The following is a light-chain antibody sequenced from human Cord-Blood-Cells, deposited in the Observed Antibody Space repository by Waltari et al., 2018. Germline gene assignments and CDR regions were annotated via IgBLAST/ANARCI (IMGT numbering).Light chain of an antibody. CDR3: SSYTSSSTYV. Sequence: QSALTQPASVSGSPGQSITISCTGTSSAVGGYNYFSWYQQHPGKAPNLMIYEVSNRPSGVSNRFSGSKSGNTASLTISGLQAEDEADYYCSSYTSSSTYVFGTGTKVTVL. CDR2: EVS. V-gene: IGLV2-14*01. CDR1: SSAVGGYNY. J-gene: IGLJ1*01.